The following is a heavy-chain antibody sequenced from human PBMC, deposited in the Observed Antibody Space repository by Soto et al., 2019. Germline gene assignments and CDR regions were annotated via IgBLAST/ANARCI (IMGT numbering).Heavy chain of an antibody. Sequence: VKVSCKASGGTFSSYAISWVRQAPGQGLEWMGGIIPIFGTANSAQKFQGRGTITADESTSTAYMELSSLRSEDTAVYYCASDFSPYDSSGYPTDAFDIWGQGTMVTVSS. CDR1: GGTFSSYA. D-gene: IGHD3-22*01. CDR3: ASDFSPYDSSGYPTDAFDI. J-gene: IGHJ3*02. V-gene: IGHV1-69*01. CDR2: IIPIFGTA.